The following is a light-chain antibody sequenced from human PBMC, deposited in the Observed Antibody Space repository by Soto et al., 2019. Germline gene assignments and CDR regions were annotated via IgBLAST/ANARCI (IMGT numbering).Light chain of an antibody. V-gene: IGLV2-14*03. J-gene: IGLJ1*01. CDR1: SSEVGGYNY. CDR3: RSYTTSNTPQTA. Sequence: QSVLTQPASVSGSPGQSIPISCTGTSSEVGGYNYVSWYQHHPGKAPKLIIYDVSNRPSGVSIRFSGSKSDNTASLTISGLQPEDDSDYLCRSYTTSNTPQTAFGTATKVTVL. CDR2: DVS.